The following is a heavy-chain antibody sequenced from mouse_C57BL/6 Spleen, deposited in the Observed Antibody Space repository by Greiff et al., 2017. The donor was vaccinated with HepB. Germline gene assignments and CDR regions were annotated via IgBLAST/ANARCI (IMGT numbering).Heavy chain of an antibody. CDR2: ISYDGSN. CDR1: GYSITSGYY. D-gene: IGHD2-12*01. CDR3: AREFYDDSYAMDY. Sequence: EVQLVESGPGLVKPSQSLSLTCSVTGYSITSGYYWNWIRQFPGNKLEWMGYISYDGSNNYNPSLKNRISITRDTSKNQFFLKLNSVTTEDTATYYCAREFYDDSYAMDYWGQGTSVTVSS. V-gene: IGHV3-6*01. J-gene: IGHJ4*01.